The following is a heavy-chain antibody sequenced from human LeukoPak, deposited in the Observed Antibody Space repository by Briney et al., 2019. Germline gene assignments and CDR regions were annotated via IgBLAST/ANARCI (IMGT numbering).Heavy chain of an antibody. CDR3: ARLPSYSSSQNWIDP. V-gene: IGHV4-59*01. CDR1: GDSINNYY. D-gene: IGHD2-2*01. Sequence: SETLSLTCTVSGDSINNYYWNWIRQSPGKGLEWTGYISYSGSTKYNPSLKSRVTISGDTPNNQFSLRLNFVTVADTAMYYCARLPSYSSSQNWIDPWGQGTLVTVPS. J-gene: IGHJ5*02. CDR2: ISYSGST.